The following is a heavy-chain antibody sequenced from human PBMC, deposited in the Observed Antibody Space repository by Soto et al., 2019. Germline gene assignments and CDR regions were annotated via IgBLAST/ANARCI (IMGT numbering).Heavy chain of an antibody. CDR2: ISHSGTT. CDR1: GGSITHDNW. CDR3: AKDHTGADAFDI. V-gene: IGHV4-4*02. D-gene: IGHD7-27*01. Sequence: QVQLQESGPGLVKPSETLSLTCAVSGGSITHDNWWNWARQPPGKGLEWIGEISHSGTTNYNPFLKSRVTISVDMAKNQLSLKLTSVTAADTAVYYCAKDHTGADAFDIWGQGIMVTVSS. J-gene: IGHJ3*02.